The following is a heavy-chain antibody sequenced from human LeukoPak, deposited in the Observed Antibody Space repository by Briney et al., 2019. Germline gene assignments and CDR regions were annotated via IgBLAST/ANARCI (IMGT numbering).Heavy chain of an antibody. CDR3: ASIVTAKYFQH. CDR1: GFTVSDNY. V-gene: IGHV3-53*01. D-gene: IGHD3-22*01. J-gene: IGHJ1*01. Sequence: PGGSLRLSCAASGFTVSDNYMSWVRQAPGKGLEWVSVVYSGDNTYYADSVKGRFSISRDNSKNTLYLQMNSLRAEDTAVYFCASIVTAKYFQHWGQGTLVTVSS. CDR2: VYSGDNT.